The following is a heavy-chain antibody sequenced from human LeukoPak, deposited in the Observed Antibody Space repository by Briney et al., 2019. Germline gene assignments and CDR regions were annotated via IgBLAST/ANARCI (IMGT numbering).Heavy chain of an antibody. Sequence: SQTLSLTCAVSGGSISSGGYSWSWIRQPPGKGLEWIGYIYHSGSTYYNPSLKSRVTISVDRSKNQFSLKLSSVTAADTAVYYCARGRMGDCWGQGTLVTVSS. V-gene: IGHV4-30-2*01. CDR2: IYHSGST. CDR3: ARGRMGDC. J-gene: IGHJ4*02. D-gene: IGHD1-14*01. CDR1: GGSISSGGYS.